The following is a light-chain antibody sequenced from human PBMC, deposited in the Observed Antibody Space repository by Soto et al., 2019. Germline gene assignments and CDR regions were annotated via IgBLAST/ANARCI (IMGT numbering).Light chain of an antibody. J-gene: IGLJ1*01. Sequence: QAVLTQPASVSGSPGQSITISCTGISSDVGIYNLVSWYQQHPGKAPKLIIYEDSKRPSGVSNRFSGSKSGNTASLTISGLQAEDEADYYCCSYAGSYVFGTGTKLTVL. CDR1: SSDVGIYNL. CDR3: CSYAGSYV. CDR2: EDS. V-gene: IGLV2-23*01.